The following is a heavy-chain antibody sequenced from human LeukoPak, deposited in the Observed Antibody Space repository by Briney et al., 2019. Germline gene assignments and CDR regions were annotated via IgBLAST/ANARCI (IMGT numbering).Heavy chain of an antibody. CDR2: ISSSSSYI. J-gene: IGHJ4*02. V-gene: IGHV3-21*01. CDR3: ARGEGLGTTNGGYYFAY. D-gene: IGHD1-26*01. CDR1: GFTFSSYS. Sequence: GGSLRLSCAASGFTFSSYSMNWVRQAPGKGLEWVSSISSSSSYIYYADSVKGRFTISRDNAKNSLYLQMNSLRAEDTAVYYCARGEGLGTTNGGYYFAYWGQGSLVIVSS.